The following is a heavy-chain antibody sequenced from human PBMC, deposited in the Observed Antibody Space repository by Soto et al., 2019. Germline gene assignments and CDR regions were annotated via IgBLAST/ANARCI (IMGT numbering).Heavy chain of an antibody. CDR3: TTVDILVVPAVDY. Sequence: GGSLRLSCAASGLTFCNAWMSWVRHAPGKGLEWVGRIKSKTDGGTTDYAAPVKGRFSISRDDSTNTLYLHMNSLKTEDTAVHYRTTVDILVVPAVDYWGQGTLVTVSS. V-gene: IGHV3-15*01. J-gene: IGHJ4*02. CDR2: IKSKTDGGTT. CDR1: GLTFCNAW. D-gene: IGHD2-2*01.